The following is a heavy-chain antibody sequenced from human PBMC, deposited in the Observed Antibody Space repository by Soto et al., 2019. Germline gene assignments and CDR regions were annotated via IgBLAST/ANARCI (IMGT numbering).Heavy chain of an antibody. CDR2: VWYDGNNK. V-gene: IGHV3-33*01. CDR1: GFTFSSSG. J-gene: IGHJ4*02. D-gene: IGHD5-18*01. CDR3: ARGLAYTYGLYYFDY. Sequence: GGSLRLSCAASGFTFSSSGMHWVRQTPGRGLEWVAIVWYDGNNKYYADSVKGRFTISRDNSKNTFYLQMNSLRAEDTAVYYCARGLAYTYGLYYFDYWGQGTLVTVSS.